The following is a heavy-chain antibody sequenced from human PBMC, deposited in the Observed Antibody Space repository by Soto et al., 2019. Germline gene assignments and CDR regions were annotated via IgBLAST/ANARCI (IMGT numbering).Heavy chain of an antibody. V-gene: IGHV3-53*01. CDR2: IYSGGST. CDR1: GLTVSSNY. CDR3: ARDSFENYYYGMDV. J-gene: IGHJ6*02. Sequence: EVQLVESGGGLIQPGGSLRLSCAASGLTVSSNYMSWVRQAPGKGLEWVSVIYSGGSTYYADSVKGRFTISRDNSKNTLYLQMNSLRAEDTAVYYCARDSFENYYYGMDVWGQGSTVTVSS.